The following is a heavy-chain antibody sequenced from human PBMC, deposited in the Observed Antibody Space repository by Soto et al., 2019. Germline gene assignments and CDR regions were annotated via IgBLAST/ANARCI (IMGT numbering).Heavy chain of an antibody. CDR1: VGTCSTHA. Sequence: ASVKLSCKASVGTCSTHAIIWVRHAPGQGLAWMGGIIHNSGTIYLAQNFQDRVILSADDLGITANMELNSLRSDDTPVYYCARRYCSGGNCYSGMDVWGQGTTVTVSS. V-gene: IGHV1-69*13. CDR2: IIHNSGTI. CDR3: ARRYCSGGNCYSGMDV. J-gene: IGHJ6*02. D-gene: IGHD2-15*01.